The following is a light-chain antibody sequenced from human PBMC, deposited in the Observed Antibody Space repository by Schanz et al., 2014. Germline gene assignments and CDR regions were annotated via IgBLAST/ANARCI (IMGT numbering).Light chain of an antibody. V-gene: IGLV2-11*01. Sequence: QSALTQPRSVSGSPGQSVTISCTGTSSDVGGYNHVSWYQQYPGKAPKLMIYEVNKRPSGVPDRFSGSKSGNTASLTISGLQAEDEADYYCCSYAGSYNFWVFGGGTKLTVL. CDR3: CSYAGSYNFWV. CDR2: EVN. CDR1: SSDVGGYNH. J-gene: IGLJ3*02.